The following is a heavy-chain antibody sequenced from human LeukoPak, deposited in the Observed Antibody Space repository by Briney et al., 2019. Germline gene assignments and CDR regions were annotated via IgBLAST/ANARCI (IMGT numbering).Heavy chain of an antibody. J-gene: IGHJ4*02. Sequence: ASVKVSCKASGYTFTSYGISWVRRAPGQGLEWMGWISAYNGNTNYAQKLQGRVTMTTDTSTSTAYMELRSLRSDDTAVYYCARSRESIAAAGTLDYWGQGTLVTVSS. CDR2: ISAYNGNT. CDR3: ARSRESIAAAGTLDY. CDR1: GYTFTSYG. V-gene: IGHV1-18*01. D-gene: IGHD6-13*01.